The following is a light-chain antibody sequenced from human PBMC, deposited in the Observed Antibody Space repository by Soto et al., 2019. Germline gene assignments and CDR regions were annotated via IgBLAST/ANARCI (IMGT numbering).Light chain of an antibody. V-gene: IGLV2-18*01. CDR3: SLYRSGNTV. CDR2: EVS. J-gene: IGLJ2*01. Sequence: QSALTQPPSVSGSPGQSVTISCTGTSSDVGSNNRVSWYQQPPGTAPKLMIYEVSNRPSGVPDRFSGSKSGSTASLTISGLQAEDEADYYCSLYRSGNTVFGGGTKVTVL. CDR1: SSDVGSNNR.